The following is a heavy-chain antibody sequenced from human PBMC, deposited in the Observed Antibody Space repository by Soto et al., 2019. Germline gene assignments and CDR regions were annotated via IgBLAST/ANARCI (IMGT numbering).Heavy chain of an antibody. J-gene: IGHJ4*02. CDR2: ISAYSGDT. V-gene: IGHV1-18*01. Sequence: QVQLVQSGAEVKKPGASVKVSCKTSGYTFTSYGITWVRQAPGQGLEWLGRISAYSGDTTYAQKLKGRFTMTTDTSTTTAYMEVRNLRSDDTAMYYCARGSGTLDYWGQGTLVTVSS. CDR1: GYTFTSYG. CDR3: ARGSGTLDY. D-gene: IGHD1-26*01.